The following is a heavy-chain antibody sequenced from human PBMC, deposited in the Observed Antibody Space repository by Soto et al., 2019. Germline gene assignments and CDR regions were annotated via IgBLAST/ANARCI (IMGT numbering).Heavy chain of an antibody. Sequence: GESLKISCEGSGYSFTSYWIGWVRQMPGKGLEWMGIIYPGDSDTRYSPSFQGQVTISADKSISTAYLQWSSLKASDTAMYYCARQSEDAYYYYGMDVWGQGTTVTVSS. D-gene: IGHD2-15*01. CDR1: GYSFTSYW. CDR3: ARQSEDAYYYYGMDV. J-gene: IGHJ6*02. V-gene: IGHV5-51*01. CDR2: IYPGDSDT.